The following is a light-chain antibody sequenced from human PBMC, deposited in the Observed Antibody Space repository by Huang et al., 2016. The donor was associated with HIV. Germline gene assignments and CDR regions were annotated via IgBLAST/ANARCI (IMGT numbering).Light chain of an antibody. CDR1: QGILSY. CDR3: QQSYSTPYT. V-gene: IGKV1-39*01. Sequence: DIQMTQSPSSLSASVGDRVTISCRASQGILSYVSWYQQRPGRAPRLLIPAASRLQGGVASRFSGTGSGTEFTLTISSLQPEDFATYYCQQSYSTPYTFGQGTKLEI. CDR2: AAS. J-gene: IGKJ2*01.